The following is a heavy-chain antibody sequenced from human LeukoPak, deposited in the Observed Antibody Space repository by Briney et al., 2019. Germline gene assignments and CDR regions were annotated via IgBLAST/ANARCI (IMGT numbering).Heavy chain of an antibody. Sequence: SETLSLTCTVSGYSISSGYYWGWIRQPPGKGLEWIGSIYHSGRTFYNPSLKSRVTISVDTSKNQFSLRLSSVSAADTAVYYCARASSGWGFYWGQGTLVTVSS. CDR2: IYHSGRT. J-gene: IGHJ4*02. V-gene: IGHV4-38-2*02. CDR3: ARASSGWGFY. CDR1: GYSISSGYY. D-gene: IGHD6-19*01.